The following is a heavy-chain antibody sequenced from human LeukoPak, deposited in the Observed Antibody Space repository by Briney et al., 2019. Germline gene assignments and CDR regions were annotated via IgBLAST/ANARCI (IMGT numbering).Heavy chain of an antibody. CDR2: IIPIFGTA. CDR3: ARGYSGYAPPYY. D-gene: IGHD5-12*01. Sequence: ASVKVSCKASGGTFSSYAISWVRQAPGQGLEWMGGIIPIFGTANYAQKFQGRVTITADKSTSTAYMELSSLRSEDTAVYYCARGYSGYAPPYYWGQGTLVTVSS. J-gene: IGHJ4*02. V-gene: IGHV1-69*06. CDR1: GGTFSSYA.